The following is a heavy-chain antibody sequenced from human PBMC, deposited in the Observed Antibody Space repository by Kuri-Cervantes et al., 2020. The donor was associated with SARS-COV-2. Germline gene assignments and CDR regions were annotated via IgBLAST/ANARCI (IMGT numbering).Heavy chain of an antibody. J-gene: IGHJ4*02. V-gene: IGHV4-59*12. CDR3: ARVVDNMVRAPFDY. CDR2: MFYSGSA. CDR1: GGSITGYY. Sequence: SETLSLTCVVSGGSITGYYWNWVRQPPGKGLEWIGYMFYSGSASYNPSLRSRVTVSVYTSKNQFSLKLRSVTAADTAVYYCARVVDNMVRAPFDYWGQGTLVTVSS. D-gene: IGHD3-10*01.